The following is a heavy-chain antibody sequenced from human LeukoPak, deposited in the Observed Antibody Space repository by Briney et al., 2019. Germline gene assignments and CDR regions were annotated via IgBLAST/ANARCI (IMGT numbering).Heavy chain of an antibody. J-gene: IGHJ3*02. V-gene: IGHV4-39*01. CDR1: GGSISSSSYY. CDR2: IYYSGST. CDR3: ARQRIYYYHSSAYWKNAFDI. Sequence: PSETLSPTCTVSGGSISSSSYYWGWIRQPPGKGLEWIGSIYYSGSTYYNPSLKSRVTISVDTSKNQFSLKLSSVTAADTAVYYCARQRIYYYHSSAYWKNAFDIWGQGTMVTVSS. D-gene: IGHD3-22*01.